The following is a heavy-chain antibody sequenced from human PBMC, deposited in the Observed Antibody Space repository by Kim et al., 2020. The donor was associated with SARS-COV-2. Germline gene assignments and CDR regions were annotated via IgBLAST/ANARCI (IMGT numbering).Heavy chain of an antibody. V-gene: IGHV3-74*01. CDR2: INTDGSFT. D-gene: IGHD4-17*01. Sequence: GGSLRLSCAASGFTFSISWMHWVRQAPGKGLVWVSRINTDGSFTTYADSVKGRFTISRDNAKNTLSLQMNSLRAEDTAVYYCIRSSATPDYWGQGTLVTV. CDR1: GFTFSISW. CDR3: IRSSATPDY. J-gene: IGHJ4*02.